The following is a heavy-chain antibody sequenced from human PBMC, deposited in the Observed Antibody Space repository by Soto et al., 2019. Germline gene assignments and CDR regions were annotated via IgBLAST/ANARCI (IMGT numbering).Heavy chain of an antibody. CDR2: ISGSGGST. D-gene: IGHD5-18*01. CDR1: GFTFSSYA. V-gene: IGHV3-23*01. CDR3: AKSYSQHPRYYGMDV. Sequence: GGSLRLSCAASGFTFSSYAMSWVRQAPGKGLEWVSAISGSGGSTYYADSVKGRFTISRDNSKNTLYLQMNSLRAEDTAVYYCAKSYSQHPRYYGMDVWGQGTTVTVSS. J-gene: IGHJ6*02.